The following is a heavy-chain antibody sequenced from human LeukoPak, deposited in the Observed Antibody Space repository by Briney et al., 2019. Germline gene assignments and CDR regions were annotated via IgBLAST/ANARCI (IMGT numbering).Heavy chain of an antibody. D-gene: IGHD6-6*01. CDR2: IRFDGSYK. V-gene: IGHV3-30*02. CDR1: GFTFSSYG. CDR3: AKEVELLPFDY. J-gene: IGHJ4*02. Sequence: GGSLRLSCAASGFTFSSYGIHWVRQAPGKGLEWLTFIRFDGSYKYYADSVEGRFTISRDNSKNTVYLQMNSLRPEDTAVYYCAKEVELLPFDYWGQGTLVTVSS.